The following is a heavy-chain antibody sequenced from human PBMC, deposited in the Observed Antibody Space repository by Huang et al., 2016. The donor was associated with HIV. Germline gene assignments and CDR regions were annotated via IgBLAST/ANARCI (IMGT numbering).Heavy chain of an antibody. CDR1: GYSFTGHF. D-gene: IGHD3-10*01. CDR2: IDPTSGAI. CDR3: AREAWASGVAHYFDY. J-gene: IGHJ4*02. Sequence: QVQLVQSGAEVKRPGASVKVSCKASGYSFTGHFIHWVRQAPGQGSGVRGPIDPTSGAIKWASRFQGRVSMTRDKSIGTAYMELSGLRSDDTAVFFCAREAWASGVAHYFDYWGPGTLVTVSS. V-gene: IGHV1-2*06.